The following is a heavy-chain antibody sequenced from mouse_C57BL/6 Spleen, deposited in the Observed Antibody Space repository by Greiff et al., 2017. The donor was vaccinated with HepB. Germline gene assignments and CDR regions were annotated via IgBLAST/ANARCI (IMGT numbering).Heavy chain of an antibody. Sequence: VQLQQSGTELVKPGASVKLSCKASGYTFTSYWMHWVKQRPGQGLEWIGNINPSNGGTNYNEKFKSKATLTVDKSSSPAYMQLSSLTSEDSAVYYCASPIYYDYQYYFDYWGQGTTLTVSS. CDR1: GYTFTSYW. J-gene: IGHJ2*01. CDR2: INPSNGGT. CDR3: ASPIYYDYQYYFDY. V-gene: IGHV1-53*01. D-gene: IGHD2-4*01.